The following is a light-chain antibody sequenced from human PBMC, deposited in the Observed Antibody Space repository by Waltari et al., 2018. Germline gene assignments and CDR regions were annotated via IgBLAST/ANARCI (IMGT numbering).Light chain of an antibody. Sequence: QSALTQPAPVSGSPAPPITIPCPGTSSDFAGYHYVSWYQQHPGKAPKLMIYDFSKRPSGVSNRFSGSKSGNTASLTISGLQAEDEADYYCCSYAGSSTLVFGGGTKLTVL. CDR2: DFS. CDR1: SSDFAGYHY. V-gene: IGLV2-23*02. J-gene: IGLJ2*01. CDR3: CSYAGSSTLV.